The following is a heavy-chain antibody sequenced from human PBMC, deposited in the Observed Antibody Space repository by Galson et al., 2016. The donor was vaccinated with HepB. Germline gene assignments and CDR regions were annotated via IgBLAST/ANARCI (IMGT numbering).Heavy chain of an antibody. V-gene: IGHV3-33*01. Sequence: SLRLSCAASGFIFSSYGMHWVRQAPGKGLEWVAAIWFDGTQTHYADSVKGRFSISRDNSENTLYLQMTNLRAEDTAVYFCARDAGGGYPTATYYWGQGALVTVSS. J-gene: IGHJ4*02. CDR1: GFIFSSYG. CDR2: IWFDGTQT. CDR3: ARDAGGGYPTATYY. D-gene: IGHD3-10*01.